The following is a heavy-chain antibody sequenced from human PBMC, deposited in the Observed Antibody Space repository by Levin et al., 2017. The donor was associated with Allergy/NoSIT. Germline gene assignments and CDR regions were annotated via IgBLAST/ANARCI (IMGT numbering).Heavy chain of an antibody. J-gene: IGHJ4*02. CDR1: GGTFSSYA. Sequence: KISCKASGGTFSSYAISWVRQAPGQGLEWMGGIIPMFGTANYAQKLQDRVTITADESTSTAYMELSSLRSEDTAVYYCARGFYGGHYYFDYWGQGILVTVSS. CDR2: IIPMFGTA. CDR3: ARGFYGGHYYFDY. D-gene: IGHD4-23*01. V-gene: IGHV1-69*01.